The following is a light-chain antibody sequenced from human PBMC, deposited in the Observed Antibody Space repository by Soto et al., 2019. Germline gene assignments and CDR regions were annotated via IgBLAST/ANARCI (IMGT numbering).Light chain of an antibody. J-gene: IGLJ2*01. CDR1: SRHSSYA. Sequence: QSVLTQSPSASPSLGASVKLTCTLSSRHSSYAIAWHQQQPEKGPRYLMKLNSDGRHTKGDGIPDRFSGSSSGTERYLTISSLQSEDEADYYCQTWGTGILVFGGGTKLTVL. V-gene: IGLV4-69*01. CDR3: QTWGTGILV. CDR2: LNSDGRH.